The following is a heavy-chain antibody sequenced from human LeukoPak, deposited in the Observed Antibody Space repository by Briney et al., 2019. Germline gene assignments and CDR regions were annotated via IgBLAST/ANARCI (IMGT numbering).Heavy chain of an antibody. CDR3: ASGPKDIVVVPAAMPVDY. Sequence: GGSLRLSCAASGVTLSDYYMSWIRQAPGKGLEWVAYISSSSSYTNYADSVKGRFTISRDNAKNSLYLQMNSLRAEDTAVYYCASGPKDIVVVPAAMPVDYWGQGTLVTVSS. D-gene: IGHD2-2*01. CDR1: GVTLSDYY. V-gene: IGHV3-11*06. CDR2: ISSSSSYT. J-gene: IGHJ4*02.